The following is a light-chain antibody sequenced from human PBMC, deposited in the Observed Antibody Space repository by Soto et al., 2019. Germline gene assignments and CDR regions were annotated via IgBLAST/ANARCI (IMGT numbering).Light chain of an antibody. CDR2: GAS. J-gene: IGKJ5*01. CDR1: QSISGNY. V-gene: IGKV3-20*01. Sequence: EIVLTQSPGTLSLSPGERATLSCRASQSISGNYLAWYQQKPGQAPRLLIYGASNRATGIPERFSGSGSGTDFTLTIGRLEPQDSAMYYCQQYVISVTFGQGRRLEIK. CDR3: QQYVISVT.